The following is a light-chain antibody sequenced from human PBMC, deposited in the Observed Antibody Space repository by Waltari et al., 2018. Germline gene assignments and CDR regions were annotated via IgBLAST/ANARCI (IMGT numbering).Light chain of an antibody. V-gene: IGKV1-39*01. J-gene: IGKJ2*02. CDR3: QPNYDTPRT. Sequence: QMTQSPSSLSASVGDRVTITCRASQTIDYLSWYQHKPGEAPKLLIYETSTLQSAVPTRFSGSKFGTTFILTISSLQPEDFATYFCQPNYDTPRTFGQGTKVDIK. CDR2: ETS. CDR1: QTIDY.